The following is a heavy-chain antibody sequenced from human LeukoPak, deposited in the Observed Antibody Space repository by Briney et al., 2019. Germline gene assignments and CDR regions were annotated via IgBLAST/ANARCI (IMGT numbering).Heavy chain of an antibody. CDR1: GGSISSGSYY. CDR2: IYTSGST. D-gene: IGHD3-22*01. CDR3: ARETSYYYDGSGYYLPPDY. J-gene: IGHJ4*02. Sequence: SQTLSLTCTVSGGSISSGSYYWRWIRQPAGKGLEWIGRIYTSGSTNYNPSLKSRVTISVDTSKNQFSLKLSSVTAADTAVYYCARETSYYYDGSGYYLPPDYWGQGTLVTVSS. V-gene: IGHV4-61*02.